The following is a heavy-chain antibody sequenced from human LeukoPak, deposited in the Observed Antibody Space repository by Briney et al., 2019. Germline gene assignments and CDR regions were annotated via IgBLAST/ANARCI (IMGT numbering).Heavy chain of an antibody. CDR1: GFTFSSYG. V-gene: IGHV3-30*03. J-gene: IGHJ6*02. CDR3: ARDGVAVAGTPVYYGMDV. D-gene: IGHD6-19*01. CDR2: ISYDGSNK. Sequence: PGGSLRLSCAASGFTFSSYGMHWVRQAPGKGLEWVAVISYDGSNKYYADSVKGRFTISRDNSKNTLYLQMNSLRAEDTAVYYCARDGVAVAGTPVYYGMDVWGQGTTVTVSS.